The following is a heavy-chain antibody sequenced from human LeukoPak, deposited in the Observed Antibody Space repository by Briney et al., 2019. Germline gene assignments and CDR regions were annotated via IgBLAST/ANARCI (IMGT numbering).Heavy chain of an antibody. V-gene: IGHV4-61*01. CDR3: ARAKGHYYYDSSGYVDY. J-gene: IGHJ4*02. Sequence: SETLSLTRTVSGGSVSSGTYYWSWIRQPPGKGLEWIGYIYYSGGTTYNPSLKSRVTISVDTSKNQFSLKLSSVTAADTALYYCARAKGHYYYDSSGYVDYWGQGTLVTVSS. CDR2: IYYSGGT. D-gene: IGHD3-22*01. CDR1: GGSVSSGTYY.